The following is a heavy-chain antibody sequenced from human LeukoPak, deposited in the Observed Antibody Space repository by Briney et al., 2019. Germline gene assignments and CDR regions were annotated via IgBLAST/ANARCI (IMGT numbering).Heavy chain of an antibody. J-gene: IGHJ5*02. CDR2: IKQEGSEK. V-gene: IGHV3-7*03. CDR1: GFTFSSYW. Sequence: GRSLRLSCAASGFTFSSYWMSWVRQAPGKGLEWVANIKQEGSEKYYVASVKGRFTISRDNAKNSLYLQMNSLRAEDTALYYCARGYSSSWTPSDPWGQGTLVTVSS. CDR3: ARGYSSSWTPSDP. D-gene: IGHD6-13*01.